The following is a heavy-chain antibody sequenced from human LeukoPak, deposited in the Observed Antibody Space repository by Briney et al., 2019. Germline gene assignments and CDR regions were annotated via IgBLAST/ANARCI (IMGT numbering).Heavy chain of an antibody. V-gene: IGHV4-61*02. CDR1: GGSISSGSYY. Sequence: SQTLSLTCTVSGGSISSGSYYWSWLRQPAGTGLEWIGRIYTSGSTNYNPSLKSRVTISVDTSKNQFSLKLSSVTAADTAVYYCAREEAWGDAFDIWGQGTMVTVSS. CDR2: IYTSGST. J-gene: IGHJ3*02. D-gene: IGHD7-27*01. CDR3: AREEAWGDAFDI.